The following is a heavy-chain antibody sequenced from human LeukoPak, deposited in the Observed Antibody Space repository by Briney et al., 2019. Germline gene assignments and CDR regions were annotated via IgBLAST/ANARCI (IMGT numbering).Heavy chain of an antibody. CDR2: ISSNGAYI. CDR3: AREGGRGSSNLDYFDY. CDR1: GLPFSRYT. Sequence: GGSLTLPCAVSGLPFSRYTKNWVRQAPGKGLEWVSYISSNGAYIYHADSMEGRFTISRDNAKNSLSLQMDSLRAEDTAIYYCAREGGRGSSNLDYFDYWGQGMLVTVSS. D-gene: IGHD2-15*01. V-gene: IGHV3-21*01. J-gene: IGHJ4*02.